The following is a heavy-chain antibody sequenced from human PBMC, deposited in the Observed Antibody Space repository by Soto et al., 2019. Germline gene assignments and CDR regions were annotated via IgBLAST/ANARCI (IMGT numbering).Heavy chain of an antibody. D-gene: IGHD2-2*01. Sequence: EVQLLESGGGLVLPGGSLRLSCAASGFTFSSYAMSWVRQAPGKGLEWVSSISGSADDTYYADSVKGRFTISRDNSKNTLYLQMNSLRAEDTAVYYCAKAALPAAAIRYNWFDPWAREPWSPSPQ. CDR1: GFTFSSYA. J-gene: IGHJ5*02. CDR2: ISGSADDT. V-gene: IGHV3-23*01. CDR3: AKAALPAAAIRYNWFDP.